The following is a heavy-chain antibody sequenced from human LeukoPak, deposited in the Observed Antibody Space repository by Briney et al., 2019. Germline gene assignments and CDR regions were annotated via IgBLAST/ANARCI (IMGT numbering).Heavy chain of an antibody. CDR3: ASMKGATRGAFDY. D-gene: IGHD1-26*01. CDR1: GFTFSSYA. J-gene: IGHJ4*02. CDR2: ISYDGSNK. Sequence: PGGSLRLSCAASGFTFSSYAMHWVRQAPGKGLEWVAVISYDGSNKYYADSVKGRFTISRDNAKNSLYLQMNSLRAEDTAVYYCASMKGATRGAFDYWGQGTLVTVSS. V-gene: IGHV3-30*04.